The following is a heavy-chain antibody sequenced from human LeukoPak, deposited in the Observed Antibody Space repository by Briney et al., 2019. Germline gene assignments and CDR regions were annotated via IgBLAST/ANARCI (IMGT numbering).Heavy chain of an antibody. V-gene: IGHV3-30*02. CDR2: IRYDGSRK. CDR1: GFTFGGYG. Sequence: QPGGSLRLSCAASGFTFGGYGMHWVRQAPGKGLEWVAFIRYDGSRKSYADSVKGRFTIFRDNSKNTLYLQMDSLRTEDTAVYYCAKEGGTSYDYWGQGTLVTVSS. J-gene: IGHJ4*02. D-gene: IGHD2-2*01. CDR3: AKEGGTSYDY.